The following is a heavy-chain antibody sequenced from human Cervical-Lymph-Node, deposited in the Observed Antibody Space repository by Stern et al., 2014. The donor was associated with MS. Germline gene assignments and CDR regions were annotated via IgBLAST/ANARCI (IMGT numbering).Heavy chain of an antibody. V-gene: IGHV2-5*02. CDR2: TYWDDDN. J-gene: IGHJ6*02. CDR1: GFSLTNDAVG. D-gene: IGHD4-17*01. CDR3: AHSTVTFDEAYGLDV. Sequence: QVTLRESGPTLVKPTQTLTLTCTFSGFSLTNDAVGVHWLRQPPGNALEWLAVTYWDDDNTYSPFLKTRLTITKDTSKNQVVLTMTNMDPVDTATYYCAHSTVTFDEAYGLDVWGQGTTVTVSS.